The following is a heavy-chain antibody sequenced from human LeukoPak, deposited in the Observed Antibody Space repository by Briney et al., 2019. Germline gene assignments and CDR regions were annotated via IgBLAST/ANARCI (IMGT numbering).Heavy chain of an antibody. D-gene: IGHD6-19*01. CDR3: ARGGTTSAWSFDY. V-gene: IGHV3-21*01. J-gene: IGHJ4*02. Sequence: GGSLRLSCAASGFSFSTYPMNWVRQAPGKGLEWVSSISSNRSYIYDADSVKGRFTISRDNAKNSPYLQMNSLRAEDTAVYYCARGGTTSAWSFDYWGQGTLVTVSS. CDR2: ISSNRSYI. CDR1: GFSFSTYP.